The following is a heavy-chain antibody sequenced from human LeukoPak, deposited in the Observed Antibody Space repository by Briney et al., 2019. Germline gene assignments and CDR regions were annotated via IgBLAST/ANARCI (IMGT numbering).Heavy chain of an antibody. Sequence: PGGSLRLSCAASGFTFSSYSMNWVRQAPGKGLEWVSSISSSSSYIYYADSVKGRFTISRDNAKNSLYLQMNSLRAEDTAVYYCARLDRPIWFGESTIDYWGQGTLVTVSS. CDR2: ISSSSSYI. D-gene: IGHD3-10*01. J-gene: IGHJ4*02. V-gene: IGHV3-21*01. CDR3: ARLDRPIWFGESTIDY. CDR1: GFTFSSYS.